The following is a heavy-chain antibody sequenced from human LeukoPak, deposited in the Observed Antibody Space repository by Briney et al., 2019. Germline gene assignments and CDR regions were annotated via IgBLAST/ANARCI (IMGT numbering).Heavy chain of an antibody. Sequence: PSETLSLTCAVYGGSFSGYYWSWIRQPPGKGLEWIGEINHSGSTNYNPSLKSRVTISVDTSKNQFSLKLSSVTAADTAVYDWAREGVTMVRGSAGMDVWGQGTTVTVSS. CDR3: AREGVTMVRGSAGMDV. J-gene: IGHJ6*02. CDR2: INHSGST. CDR1: GGSFSGYY. D-gene: IGHD3-10*01. V-gene: IGHV4-34*01.